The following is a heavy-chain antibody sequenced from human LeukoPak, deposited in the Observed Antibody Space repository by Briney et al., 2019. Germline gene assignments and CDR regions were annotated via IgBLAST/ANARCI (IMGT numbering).Heavy chain of an antibody. D-gene: IGHD6-6*01. CDR2: IYYSGST. Sequence: PSETLSLTCTVSGGSISGYYWSWIRQPPGKGLEWIGYIYYSGSTYYNPSLKSRVTISVDTSKNQFSLKLSSVTAADTAVYYCARYAAHDAFDIWGQGTMVTVSS. CDR1: GGSISGYY. V-gene: IGHV4-59*08. J-gene: IGHJ3*02. CDR3: ARYAAHDAFDI.